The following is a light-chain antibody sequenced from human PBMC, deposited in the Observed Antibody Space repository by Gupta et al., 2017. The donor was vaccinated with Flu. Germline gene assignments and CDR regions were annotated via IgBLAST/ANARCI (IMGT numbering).Light chain of an antibody. CDR3: QVWDSSSDQNYV. V-gene: IGLV3-21*02. J-gene: IGLJ1*01. CDR2: DDS. CDR1: NIGRKS. Sequence: DVLTQPPSVSVAPGQTARITCGGNNIGRKSVHWYQQKSGQAPVLVVYDDSDRPSGIPERFSGSNSGNTATLTISGVEAGDEADYYCQVWDSSSDQNYVFGTGTKVTVL.